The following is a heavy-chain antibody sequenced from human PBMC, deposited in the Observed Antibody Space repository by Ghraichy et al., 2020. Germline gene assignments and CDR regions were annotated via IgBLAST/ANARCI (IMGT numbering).Heavy chain of an antibody. V-gene: IGHV3-7*01. CDR1: GFTFSNYW. CDR3: ARAAYYYDRSDY. CDR2: IKQDGSEK. Sequence: GGSLRLSCTASGFTFSNYWMGWVRQAPGKGLEWVANIKQDGSEKHYVGSVEGRFTISRDNAKNSVYLQMNSLRAEDTAVYYCARAAYYYDRSDYWGRETLVTVSS. D-gene: IGHD3-22*01. J-gene: IGHJ4*02.